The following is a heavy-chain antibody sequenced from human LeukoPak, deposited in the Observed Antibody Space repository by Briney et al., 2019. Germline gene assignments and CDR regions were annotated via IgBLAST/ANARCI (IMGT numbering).Heavy chain of an antibody. CDR2: IKDDGSQK. D-gene: IGHD6-13*01. J-gene: IGHJ5*02. V-gene: IGHV3-7*01. Sequence: PGGSLRLSCAPSGFNFIKYWMTWVRQVPGRGLEWVANIKDDGSQKYYVDSVKGRFTISRDNGKESLYLQMNSLRGEDTAVYYCARDTSRGFDPWGQGTLVTVSS. CDR3: ARDTSRGFDP. CDR1: GFNFIKYW.